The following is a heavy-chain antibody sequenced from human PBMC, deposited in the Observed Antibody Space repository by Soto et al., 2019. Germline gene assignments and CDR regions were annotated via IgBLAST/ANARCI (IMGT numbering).Heavy chain of an antibody. Sequence: PSETLSLTCTVSGGSISDKNYFWGWVRQTPGKGLEWIASIYYTGSSFYNPSLRSRFTVSVDTSKSQFSLNLRSVTAADTAVFYCARHPDYGAFDYWGQGILVTVSS. V-gene: IGHV4-39*01. CDR3: ARHPDYGAFDY. J-gene: IGHJ4*02. CDR2: IYYTGSS. D-gene: IGHD4-17*01. CDR1: GGSISDKNYF.